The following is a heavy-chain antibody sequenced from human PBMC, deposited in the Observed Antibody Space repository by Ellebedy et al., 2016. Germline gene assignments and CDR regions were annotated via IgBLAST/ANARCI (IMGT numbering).Heavy chain of an antibody. V-gene: IGHV3-30*01. Sequence: GESLKISXAGSGFNFRTYAMYWVRQTPVKGLQWVALISDDGNKQYYADSVKGRFTISRDNSKNTLSLQMNSLRAEDTAVYYCARDPPHAAYEEADDYWGQGTLVTVSS. CDR2: ISDDGNKQ. CDR1: GFNFRTYA. D-gene: IGHD5-12*01. J-gene: IGHJ4*02. CDR3: ARDPPHAAYEEADDY.